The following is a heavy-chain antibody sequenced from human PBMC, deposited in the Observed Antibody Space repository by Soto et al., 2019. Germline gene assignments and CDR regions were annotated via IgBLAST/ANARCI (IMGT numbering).Heavy chain of an antibody. V-gene: IGHV4-30-4*01. CDR1: GGSISSGDYY. Sequence: SETLSLTCTVSGGSISSGDYYWSWIRQPPGKGLEWIGYIYYSGSTYYNPSLKSRVTISVDTSKNQFSLKLSSVTAADTAVYYCARGNVLLWFGDPYYFAYWGQGTLVTVSS. J-gene: IGHJ4*02. D-gene: IGHD3-10*01. CDR2: IYYSGST. CDR3: ARGNVLLWFGDPYYFAY.